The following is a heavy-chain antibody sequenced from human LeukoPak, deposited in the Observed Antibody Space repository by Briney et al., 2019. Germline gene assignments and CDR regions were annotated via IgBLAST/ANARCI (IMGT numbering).Heavy chain of an antibody. V-gene: IGHV3-21*01. J-gene: IGHJ4*02. D-gene: IGHD3-3*01. CDR3: ARDSGYDFWSGYTSETSFDY. CDR2: ISSSSSYI. CDR1: GFTFSSYS. Sequence: GGSLRLSCAASGFTFSSYSMNWVRQAPGKGLEWVSSISSSSSYIYYADSVKGRFTISRDNAKNSLYLQMNSLRAEDTAVYYCARDSGYDFWSGYTSETSFDYWGQETLVTVSS.